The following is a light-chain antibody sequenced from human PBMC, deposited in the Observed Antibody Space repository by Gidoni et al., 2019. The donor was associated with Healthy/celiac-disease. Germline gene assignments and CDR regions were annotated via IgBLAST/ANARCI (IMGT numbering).Light chain of an antibody. CDR3: QQYGSSPELT. Sequence: EIVLTQSPGTQSLSPGERATLSCRAIQSVSSSYLAWYQQKPGQAPRLLIYGAYSRATGIPDRFSGSGSGTDFTLTISRLEPEDFAVYYCQQYGSSPELTFXGXTKVEIK. CDR1: QSVSSSY. V-gene: IGKV3-20*01. CDR2: GAY. J-gene: IGKJ4*01.